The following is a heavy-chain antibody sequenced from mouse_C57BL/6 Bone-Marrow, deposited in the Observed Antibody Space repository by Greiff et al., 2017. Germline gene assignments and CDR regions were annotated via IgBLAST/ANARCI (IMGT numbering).Heavy chain of an antibody. CDR1: GYNFTSYT. CDR2: INPSSGYT. J-gene: IGHJ3*01. D-gene: IGHD2-1*01. V-gene: IGHV1-4*01. Sequence: QVQLQQSGAELARPGASVKMSCKASGYNFTSYTMHWVKQRPGQGLEWIGYINPSSGYTKYNQKFKDKATLTADKSSSTAYMQLSSLTSEDSAVYYCARGGGNYWFASWGHGTLVTVSA. CDR3: ARGGGNYWFAS.